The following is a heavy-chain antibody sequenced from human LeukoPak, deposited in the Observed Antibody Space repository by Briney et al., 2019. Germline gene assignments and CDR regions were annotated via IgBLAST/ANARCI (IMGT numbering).Heavy chain of an antibody. CDR2: IYSGGST. CDR1: GFTVSSNY. V-gene: IGHV3-53*01. Sequence: GGSLRLSCAASGFTVSSNYMSWVRQAPGKGLEWVSVIYSGGSTYYADSVKGRFTISRDNSKNTLYFQMNSLRAEDTAVYYCARNIAVAGIAEYFQHWGQGTLVAVSS. D-gene: IGHD6-19*01. CDR3: ARNIAVAGIAEYFQH. J-gene: IGHJ1*01.